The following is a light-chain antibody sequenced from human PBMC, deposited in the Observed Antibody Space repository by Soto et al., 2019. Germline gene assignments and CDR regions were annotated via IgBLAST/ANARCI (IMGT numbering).Light chain of an antibody. V-gene: IGLV1-40*01. CDR3: QSYDSSLRVSV. Sequence: QSVLTQPPSVSGAPGQRVTLSCTWSSSNIGSGYDVHWYQQLPGTAPKLLIYGNSNRPSGVPDRCSGSKSGTSASLAITGLQAEDEADYYCQSYDSSLRVSVFGGGTKVTVL. J-gene: IGLJ2*01. CDR1: SSNIGSGYD. CDR2: GNS.